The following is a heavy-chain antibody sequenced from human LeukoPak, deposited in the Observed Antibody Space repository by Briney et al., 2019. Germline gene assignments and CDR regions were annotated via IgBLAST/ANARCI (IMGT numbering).Heavy chain of an antibody. Sequence: GGSLRLSCAASGFTFSSHGMHWVRQAPGKGLEWVAVIWYDGSNKYYADSVKGRFTISRDNSKNTLYLQMNSLRAEDTAVYYCAKDLVSDFWSGSDNDAFDIWGQGTMVTVSS. CDR3: AKDLVSDFWSGSDNDAFDI. J-gene: IGHJ3*02. CDR2: IWYDGSNK. CDR1: GFTFSSHG. D-gene: IGHD3-3*01. V-gene: IGHV3-33*06.